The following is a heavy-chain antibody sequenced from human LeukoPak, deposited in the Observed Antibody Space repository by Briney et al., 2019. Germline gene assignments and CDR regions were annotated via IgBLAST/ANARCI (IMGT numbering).Heavy chain of an antibody. V-gene: IGHV4-39*01. D-gene: IGHD3-16*02. CDR1: GDSISSSSYY. CDR3: ARDPMITFGGVIVMRYFDY. Sequence: PSETLSLTCTVSGDSISSSSYYWGWIRQSPGKGLEWIGSIYYSGSTYYNPSLKSRVTISVDTSKNQFSLKLSSVTAADTAVYYCARDPMITFGGVIVMRYFDYWGQGTLVTVSS. J-gene: IGHJ4*02. CDR2: IYYSGST.